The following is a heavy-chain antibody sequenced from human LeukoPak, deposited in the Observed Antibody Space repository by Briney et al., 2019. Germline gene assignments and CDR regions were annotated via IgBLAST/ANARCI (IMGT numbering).Heavy chain of an antibody. Sequence: GGSLRLSCAVSGFTFSSFEMNWVRLAPGKGLEWVSYISSSGSTKYYADSVKGRFTISRDNAKNSLYLQMNSLRAEDTAVYYCASGESSDYYYPFDYWGQGTLVTVSS. CDR1: GFTFSSFE. CDR3: ASGESSDYYYPFDY. J-gene: IGHJ4*02. D-gene: IGHD3-22*01. CDR2: ISSSGSTK. V-gene: IGHV3-48*03.